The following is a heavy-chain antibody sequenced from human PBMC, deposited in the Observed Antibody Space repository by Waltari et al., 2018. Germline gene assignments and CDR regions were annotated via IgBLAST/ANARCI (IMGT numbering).Heavy chain of an antibody. CDR2: VIPIFGTP. CDR3: AKRKPGYAFDI. CDR1: GGTFGPYA. V-gene: IGHV1-69*12. J-gene: IGHJ3*02. Sequence: QVQPVQSGPEVKQPGSSVKVACQASGGTFGPYAITWVRQAPGQGLEWMGGVIPIFGTPNYAPKFQDRVTVSADASMSTAYMEVRSLRSEDTAVYYCAKRKPGYAFDIWGQGTMVIVSS. D-gene: IGHD2-2*01.